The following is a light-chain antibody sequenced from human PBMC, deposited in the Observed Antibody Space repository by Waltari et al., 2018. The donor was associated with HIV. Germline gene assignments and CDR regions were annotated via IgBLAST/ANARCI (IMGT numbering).Light chain of an antibody. J-gene: IGLJ1*01. CDR3: ATWDDSLNGYV. V-gene: IGLV1-44*01. CDR2: RNI. CDR1: NSNPGSNT. Sequence: QSVLTQPPSASGTPGQRVTISSSGSNSNPGSNTVNWYQQLPGTAPKVLIYRNIQRPSGVPDRFSGSKSGTSASLAISGLQSEDEAEYYCATWDDSLNGYVFGAGTKVTVL.